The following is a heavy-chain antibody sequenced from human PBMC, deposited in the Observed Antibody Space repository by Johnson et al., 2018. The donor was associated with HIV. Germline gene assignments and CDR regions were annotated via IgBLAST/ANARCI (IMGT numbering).Heavy chain of an antibody. J-gene: IGHJ3*02. D-gene: IGHD2-15*01. CDR2: INWNGGRT. V-gene: IGHV3-20*04. CDR1: GFTFDDYG. Sequence: VQLVESGGSVVRPGGSLRLSCGASGFTFDDYGMSWVRQAPGKGLEWVSGINWNGGRTGYADSVKGRFTISSDNAKNSLYLQMNSLRAEDTGLYYCSTDASNGLPDIVVVVAATKGDAFDIWGQGTMVTVSS. CDR3: STDASNGLPDIVVVVAATKGDAFDI.